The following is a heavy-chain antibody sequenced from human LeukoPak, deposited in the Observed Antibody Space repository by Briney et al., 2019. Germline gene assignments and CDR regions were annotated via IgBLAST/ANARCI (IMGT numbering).Heavy chain of an antibody. J-gene: IGHJ3*02. V-gene: IGHV4-30-4*02. D-gene: IGHD5-12*01. CDR1: GGSISSGDYY. Sequence: SETLSLTCTVSGGSISSGDYYWSWIRQPPGKGLEWIGYIYYSGSTYYNPSLKSRVTISVDTSKNQFSLKLSSVTAADTAVYYCAREDSGYDYAFDIWGQGTMVTVSS. CDR3: AREDSGYDYAFDI. CDR2: IYYSGST.